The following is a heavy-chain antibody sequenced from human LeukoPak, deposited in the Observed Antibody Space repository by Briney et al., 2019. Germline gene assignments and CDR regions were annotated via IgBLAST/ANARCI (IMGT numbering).Heavy chain of an antibody. CDR1: GFTFSSYA. CDR2: ISGSGGST. Sequence: GGSLRLSCAASGFTFSSYAMSWVRQAPGKGLEWVSAISGSGGSTYYADSVKGRFTISRDNSKNTLYLQMNSLRAEDTAVYYCATPPSITIFGVVIIPVVYWGQGTLVTVSS. V-gene: IGHV3-23*01. D-gene: IGHD3-3*01. CDR3: ATPPSITIFGVVIIPVVY. J-gene: IGHJ4*02.